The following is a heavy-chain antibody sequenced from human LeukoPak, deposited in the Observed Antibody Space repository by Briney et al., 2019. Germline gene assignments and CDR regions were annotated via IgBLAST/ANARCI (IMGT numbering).Heavy chain of an antibody. Sequence: GASVKVSCKASGGTFSSYAISWVRQAPGQGLEWMGGIIPIFGTANYAQKFQGRVTITADESTSTAYMELGSLRSEDTAVYYCARDLELGYFDYWGQGTLVTVSS. CDR1: GGTFSSYA. CDR3: ARDLELGYFDY. V-gene: IGHV1-69*13. D-gene: IGHD3-16*01. J-gene: IGHJ4*02. CDR2: IIPIFGTA.